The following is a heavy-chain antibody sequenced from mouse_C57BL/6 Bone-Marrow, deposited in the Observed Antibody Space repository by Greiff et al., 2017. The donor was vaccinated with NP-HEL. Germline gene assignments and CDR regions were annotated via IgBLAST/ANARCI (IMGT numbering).Heavy chain of an antibody. J-gene: IGHJ2*01. CDR2: ISSGSSTI. CDR1: GFTFSDYG. D-gene: IGHD1-1*01. V-gene: IGHV5-17*01. Sequence: EVQGVESGGGLVKPGRSLKLSCAASGFTFSDYGMHWVRQAPEKGLEWVAYISSGSSTIYYADTVKGRFTISRDNAKNTLFLQMTSLRSEDTAMYYCARPYYYGSSLFDYWGQGTTLTVSS. CDR3: ARPYYYGSSLFDY.